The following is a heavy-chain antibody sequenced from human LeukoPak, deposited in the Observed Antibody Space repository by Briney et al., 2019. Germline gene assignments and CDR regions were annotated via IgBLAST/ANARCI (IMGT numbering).Heavy chain of an antibody. D-gene: IGHD6-19*01. CDR3: ARLAVAGPYFDY. V-gene: IGHV4-59*01. Sequence: SETLSLTCTVSGGSISSYYWSWIRQSPGKGLGWIGYIHDSGITNYNPSLKSRVTISVDTSKNQFSLKLSSVTAADTAVYYCARLAVAGPYFDYWGQGTLVTVSS. CDR2: IHDSGIT. CDR1: GGSISSYY. J-gene: IGHJ4*02.